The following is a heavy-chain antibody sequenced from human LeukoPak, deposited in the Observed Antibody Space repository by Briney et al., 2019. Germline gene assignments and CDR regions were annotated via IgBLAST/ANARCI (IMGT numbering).Heavy chain of an antibody. CDR2: ISGSGGST. CDR3: AKVALVVVVPAVISWFDP. Sequence: PGGSLRLSCAASGFTFSSYAMSWVRQAPGKGLGWVSAISGSGGSTYYADSVKGRFTISRDNSKNTLYLQMNSLRAEDTAVYYCAKVALVVVVPAVISWFDPWGQGNLVTVSS. V-gene: IGHV3-23*01. J-gene: IGHJ5*02. CDR1: GFTFSSYA. D-gene: IGHD2-2*02.